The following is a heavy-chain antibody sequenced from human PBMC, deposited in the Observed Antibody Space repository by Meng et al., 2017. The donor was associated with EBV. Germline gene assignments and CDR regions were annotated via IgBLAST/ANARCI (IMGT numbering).Heavy chain of an antibody. J-gene: IGHJ4*02. V-gene: IGHV3-73*01. D-gene: IGHD3-16*01. CDR2: VETKTSKYAT. Sequence: EVRLVGSGGGLVQPGGALKLSWGALGFIFRDPAMPWVRQASGKGLEWVGRVETKTSKYATAYAASVKGRFSVSRDDSKNMVVLEMNSLKTEDTARYYCWGDLNYGSYWGQGTLVTVSS. CDR1: GFIFRDPA. CDR3: WGDLNYGSY.